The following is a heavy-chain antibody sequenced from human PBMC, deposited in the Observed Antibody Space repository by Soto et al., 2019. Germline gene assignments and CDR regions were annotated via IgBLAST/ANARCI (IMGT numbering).Heavy chain of an antibody. Sequence: PGGSLRLSCAASGFTFSDYSMHWVRQAPGKGLEWVSVITGSRGKTYYADSVKGRFTISRDNSKNTLYLQMNSLRAEDTAVYYCARGILYYYDSSGYSQQGFDYWGQGTLVTVSS. D-gene: IGHD3-22*01. V-gene: IGHV3-23*01. CDR1: GFTFSDYS. CDR2: ITGSRGKT. J-gene: IGHJ4*02. CDR3: ARGILYYYDSSGYSQQGFDY.